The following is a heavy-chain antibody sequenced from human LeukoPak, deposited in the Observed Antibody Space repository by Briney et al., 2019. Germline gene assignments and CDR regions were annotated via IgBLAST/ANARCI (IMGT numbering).Heavy chain of an antibody. Sequence: SETLSLTCAVYGGSFSGYYWSWIRQPPGKGLEWIGEINHSGSTYYNPSLKSRVTISVDTSKNQFSLKLSSVTAADTAVYYCARKSWLVWAGYYFDYWGQGTLVTVSS. CDR1: GGSFSGYY. V-gene: IGHV4-34*01. CDR3: ARKSWLVWAGYYFDY. J-gene: IGHJ4*02. CDR2: INHSGST. D-gene: IGHD6-19*01.